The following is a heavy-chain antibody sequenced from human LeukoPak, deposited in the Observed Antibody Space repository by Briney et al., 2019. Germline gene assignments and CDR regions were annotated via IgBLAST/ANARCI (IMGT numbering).Heavy chain of an antibody. V-gene: IGHV3-23*01. D-gene: IGHD5-24*01. CDR3: AKDPEMATIDGWFDP. CDR2: ISGSGGST. Sequence: GGSLRLSCAASGFTFSSYSMNWVRQAPGKGLEWVSAISGSGGSTYYADSVKGRFTISRDNSKNTLYLQMNSLRAEDTAVYYCAKDPEMATIDGWFDPWGQGTLVTVSS. J-gene: IGHJ5*02. CDR1: GFTFSSYS.